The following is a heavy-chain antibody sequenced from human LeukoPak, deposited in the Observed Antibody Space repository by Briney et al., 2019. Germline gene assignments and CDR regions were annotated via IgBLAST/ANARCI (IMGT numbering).Heavy chain of an antibody. CDR2: IYYSGST. D-gene: IGHD6-19*01. J-gene: IGHJ5*02. Sequence: RPSETLSLTCIVSGGSISSISSNNYHWGWIRQPPGKGLEWIGSIYYSGSTYYNPSLKSRVTISVDTSKNQFSLKLSSVTAADTAVYYCARHQWRRPFDPWGQGTLVTVSS. CDR1: GGSISSISSNNYH. CDR3: ARHQWRRPFDP. V-gene: IGHV4-39*01.